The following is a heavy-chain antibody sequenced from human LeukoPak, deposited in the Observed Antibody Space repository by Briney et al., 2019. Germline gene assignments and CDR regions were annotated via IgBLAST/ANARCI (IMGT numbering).Heavy chain of an antibody. D-gene: IGHD5-18*01. Sequence: ASVKVSCKASGCSFTSYGITWVRQAPGQGLEWMGWISTYGGNANYAQKLQGRVTMTTDTSTITAYMELRSLRSDDTAVYYCARAPSGFTYGPGDHWGRGTLVTVSS. J-gene: IGHJ4*02. CDR2: ISTYGGNA. V-gene: IGHV1-18*01. CDR1: GCSFTSYG. CDR3: ARAPSGFTYGPGDH.